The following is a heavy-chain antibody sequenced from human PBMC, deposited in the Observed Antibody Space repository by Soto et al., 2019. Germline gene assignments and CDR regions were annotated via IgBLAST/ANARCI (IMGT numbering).Heavy chain of an antibody. CDR1: GFTFSSYA. J-gene: IGHJ6*02. Sequence: PGGSLRLSCAASGFTFSSYAMSWVRQAPGKGLEWVSGIGGSGGNTYYADSVKGRFTISRDNSKNTLFLQMNSLRAEDTAEYYCARVVRYFDTPYGMDVWGQGTTVTSP. CDR2: IGGSGGNT. CDR3: ARVVRYFDTPYGMDV. D-gene: IGHD3-9*01. V-gene: IGHV3-23*01.